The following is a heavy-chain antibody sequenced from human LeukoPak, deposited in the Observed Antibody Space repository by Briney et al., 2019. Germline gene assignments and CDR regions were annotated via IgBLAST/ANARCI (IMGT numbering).Heavy chain of an antibody. V-gene: IGHV3-7*01. Sequence: GGSLRLSCAASGFTFSNYWMTWVRQAPTKGLEWVASINEDGSDKYYVDSVKGRFTMSRDNGKNSLYLQMSSLRAEDTALHYCARDTYRFDDFWGQGTLVTVSS. CDR3: ARDTYRFDDF. J-gene: IGHJ4*02. CDR2: INEDGSDK. D-gene: IGHD3-16*01. CDR1: GFTFSNYW.